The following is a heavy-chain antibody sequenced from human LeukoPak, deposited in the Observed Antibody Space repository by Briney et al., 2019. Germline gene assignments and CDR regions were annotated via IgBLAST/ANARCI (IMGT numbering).Heavy chain of an antibody. Sequence: GGSLRLSCAVSGFTVSSNYMSWVRQAPGKGLEWVSVFYGGDDTYYADSVKGRFTISRDNSKNTLYLQMNSLRAEDTAVYYCAREGNYYDSSGYYYGPRAFDIWGQGTMVTVSS. CDR3: AREGNYYDSSGYYYGPRAFDI. CDR1: GFTVSSNY. CDR2: FYGGDDT. V-gene: IGHV3-66*01. J-gene: IGHJ3*02. D-gene: IGHD3-22*01.